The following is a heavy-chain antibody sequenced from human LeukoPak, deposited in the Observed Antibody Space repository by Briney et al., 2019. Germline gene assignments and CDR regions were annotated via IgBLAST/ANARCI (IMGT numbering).Heavy chain of an antibody. CDR1: GFTFSTYS. Sequence: GGSLRLSCAASGFTFSTYSMNWVRQAPGKGLEWASSISSSNSYIYYGDSVKGRFTISRDNAKNSLYLQMNSLRAEDTAVYYCARDLRSSGYYAFDYRGQGTLVTVSS. J-gene: IGHJ4*02. CDR3: ARDLRSSGYYAFDY. V-gene: IGHV3-21*01. D-gene: IGHD3-22*01. CDR2: ISSSNSYI.